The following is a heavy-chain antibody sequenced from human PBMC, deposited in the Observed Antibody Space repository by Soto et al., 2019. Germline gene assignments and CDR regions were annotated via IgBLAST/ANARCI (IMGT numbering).Heavy chain of an antibody. J-gene: IGHJ3*01. CDR1: GASVRDYN. CDR2: IHHTGSN. D-gene: IGHD3-16*02. V-gene: IGHV4-59*02. CDR3: AKWGYPAMQAFDF. Sequence: SETLSLTCNISGASVRDYNWNWIRQPPGRGLEWIGFIHHTGSNTYSPSLRSRVTMSVDTSRNQFSLMMTSVTAADTAVYYCAKWGYPAMQAFDFWGQGTVVIVS.